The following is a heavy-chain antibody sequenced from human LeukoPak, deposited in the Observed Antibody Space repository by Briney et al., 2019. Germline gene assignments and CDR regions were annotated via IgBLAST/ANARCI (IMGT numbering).Heavy chain of an antibody. Sequence: ASVKVSCKASGYTFTSYCMHWVRQAPGQGLEWMGIINPSGGSTSYAQKFQGRVTMTRDTSTSTVYMELSSLRSEDTAVYYCARAGTIVVVVAALPKARHPGMDVWGQGTTVTVSS. J-gene: IGHJ6*02. CDR1: GYTFTSYC. CDR3: ARAGTIVVVVAALPKARHPGMDV. CDR2: INPSGGST. D-gene: IGHD2-15*01. V-gene: IGHV1-46*01.